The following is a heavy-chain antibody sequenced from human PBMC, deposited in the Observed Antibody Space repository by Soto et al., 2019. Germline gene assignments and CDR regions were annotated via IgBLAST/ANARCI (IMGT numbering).Heavy chain of an antibody. D-gene: IGHD3-16*01. Sequence: QEQLLESGGGVVQPGRSLRLSCAASGLSFRNYGMHWVRQAPGKGLEWVAVIAYDGSKQDYADSVRGRLTISRDNSKNTLYLKMNSLRPDDSAVYYCAKGLGWRVFGDAFDIWGQGTMVTVSS. CDR1: GLSFRNYG. J-gene: IGHJ3*02. CDR2: IAYDGSKQ. CDR3: AKGLGWRVFGDAFDI. V-gene: IGHV3-30*18.